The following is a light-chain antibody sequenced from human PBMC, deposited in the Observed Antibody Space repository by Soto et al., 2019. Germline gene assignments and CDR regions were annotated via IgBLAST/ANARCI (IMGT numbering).Light chain of an antibody. CDR1: QSVTTQ. V-gene: IGKV3-20*01. J-gene: IGKJ5*01. CDR2: GAS. Sequence: IVLAQSPGTLSLSPGERATLSCRASQSVTTQLAWYQQKPGQAPRLIIHGASSRATGVPDRITGSGSGTDFTLSISRLEPEDFEVYYCQQYGGYPITFGLGTRLEIK. CDR3: QQYGGYPIT.